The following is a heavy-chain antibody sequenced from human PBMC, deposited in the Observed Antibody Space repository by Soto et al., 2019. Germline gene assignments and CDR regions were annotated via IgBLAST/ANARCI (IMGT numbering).Heavy chain of an antibody. V-gene: IGHV4-59*01. CDR2: IYNSGST. CDR3: ARGRYSGYDSPFDY. J-gene: IGHJ4*02. Sequence: SETLSLTCTVSGGSISSYYWNWIRQPPGKGLEWIGYIYNSGSTNYNPSLKSRVSISVDTSKNQFSLKLSSVTAADTAVYYCARGRYSGYDSPFDYWGQGTLVTVS. CDR1: GGSISSYY. D-gene: IGHD5-12*01.